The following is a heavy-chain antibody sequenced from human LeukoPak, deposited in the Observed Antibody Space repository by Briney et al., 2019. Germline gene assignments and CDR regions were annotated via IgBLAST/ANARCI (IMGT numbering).Heavy chain of an antibody. Sequence: ASVKVSCKASGGTFSSYAISWVRQAPGQGLEWMGGIIPIFGTANYAQKFQGGVTITADESTSTAYMELSSLRSEDTAVYYCARPKRGGYYFDYWGQGTLVTVSS. V-gene: IGHV1-69*13. CDR3: ARPKRGGYYFDY. CDR1: GGTFSSYA. D-gene: IGHD3-16*01. CDR2: IIPIFGTA. J-gene: IGHJ4*02.